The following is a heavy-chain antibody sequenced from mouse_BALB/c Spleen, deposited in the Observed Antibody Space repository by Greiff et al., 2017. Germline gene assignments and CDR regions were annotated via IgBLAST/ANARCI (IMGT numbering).Heavy chain of an antibody. Sequence: DVKLVESGGGLVKPGGSLKLSCAASGFTFSSYATSWVRQTPEKRREWVASISSGGSTYYPDSVKGRFTISRDNARNILYLQMSSLRSEDTAMYYCARDYEGYYFDYWGQGTTRTVSS. D-gene: IGHD2-3*01. CDR3: ARDYEGYYFDY. V-gene: IGHV5-6-5*01. J-gene: IGHJ2*01. CDR1: GFTFSSYA. CDR2: ISSGGST.